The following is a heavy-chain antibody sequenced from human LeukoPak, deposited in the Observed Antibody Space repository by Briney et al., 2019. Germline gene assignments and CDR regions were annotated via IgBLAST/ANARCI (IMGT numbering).Heavy chain of an antibody. J-gene: IGHJ4*02. CDR3: ARWDSGSYSGYFDY. V-gene: IGHV4-39*01. CDR1: GGSISNSNYY. D-gene: IGHD1-26*01. Sequence: SETLSLTCTVSGGSISNSNYYWGWIRQPPGKGLEWIGSIYYSGSTYYNPSLKSRVTISVDTSKNQFSLRLSSVTAADTAVYYCARWDSGSYSGYFDYWGQGTLVTVSS. CDR2: IYYSGST.